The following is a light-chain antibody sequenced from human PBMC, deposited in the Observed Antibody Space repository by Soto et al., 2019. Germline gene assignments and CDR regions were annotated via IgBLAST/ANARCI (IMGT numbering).Light chain of an antibody. CDR1: SSDVGGYNH. J-gene: IGLJ2*01. V-gene: IGLV2-14*01. CDR3: ISYTSSSTVV. Sequence: QPVLTQPASVSGSPGQSITISCTGTSSDVGGYNHVSWYQQHPGNAPKLMIYDVSHRPSGVSNRFSGSKSGNTASLTISGLQAEDEADYYCISYTSSSTVVFGGGTQLTVL. CDR2: DVS.